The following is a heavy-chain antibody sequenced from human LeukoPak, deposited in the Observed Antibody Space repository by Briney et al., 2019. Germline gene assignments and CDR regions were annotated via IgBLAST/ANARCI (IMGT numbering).Heavy chain of an antibody. Sequence: SETLSLTCTVSGGSISSGGYYWSWIRQHPGKGLEWIGYIYYSGSTYYNPSLKSRVTISVDTSKNQFSLKLSSVTAADTAVYYCAREARRPNSPCFDYWGQGTLVTVSS. CDR3: AREARRPNSPCFDY. CDR1: GGSISSGGYY. V-gene: IGHV4-31*03. CDR2: IYYSGST. J-gene: IGHJ4*02. D-gene: IGHD2-21*01.